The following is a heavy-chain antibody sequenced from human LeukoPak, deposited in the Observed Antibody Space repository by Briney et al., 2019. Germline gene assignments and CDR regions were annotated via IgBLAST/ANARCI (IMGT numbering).Heavy chain of an antibody. CDR1: GFTFGNYG. Sequence: GGSLRLSCAVSGFTFGNYGMHWVRQAPGKGLEWVALISYDGSSEYYAGSVKGRFTISRDNSKNTLYLQMNSLRAEDTAVYYCARDAGDSTIFDWGQGTLVTVSS. D-gene: IGHD6-13*01. V-gene: IGHV3-30*03. CDR2: ISYDGSSE. CDR3: ARDAGDSTIFD. J-gene: IGHJ4*02.